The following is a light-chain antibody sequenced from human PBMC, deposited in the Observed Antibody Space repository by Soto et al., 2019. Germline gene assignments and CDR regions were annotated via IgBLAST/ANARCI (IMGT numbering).Light chain of an antibody. CDR1: QSVSNSY. CDR3: QQYGTSPRT. V-gene: IGKV3-20*01. J-gene: IGKJ2*01. Sequence: EIVLTQSPATLSLSPGERASLSCRANQSVSNSYLAWYQQKPGQAPRLLIFGASNRATGIPDRFSGSGSGTDFTLTISRLEPEDFAVYYCQQYGTSPRTFGQGTKLEIK. CDR2: GAS.